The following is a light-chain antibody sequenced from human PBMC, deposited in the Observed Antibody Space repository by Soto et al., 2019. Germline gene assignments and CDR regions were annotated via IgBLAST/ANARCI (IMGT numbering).Light chain of an antibody. Sequence: QSALTQPPSASGSPGQSVTISCTGNSSDVGGYKYVSWYQQHPGKAPKLMIYEVSKRPSGVPDRFSGSKSGNTASLTVSGLQAEDEADYYCSSYAGSNNYVFGTGTKLTVL. CDR1: SSDVGGYKY. CDR3: SSYAGSNNYV. CDR2: EVS. V-gene: IGLV2-8*01. J-gene: IGLJ1*01.